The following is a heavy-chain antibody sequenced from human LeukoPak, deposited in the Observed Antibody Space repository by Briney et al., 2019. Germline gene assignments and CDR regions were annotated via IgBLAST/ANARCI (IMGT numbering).Heavy chain of an antibody. J-gene: IGHJ4*02. D-gene: IGHD1-7*01. CDR1: GGSISSYY. CDR3: VRDRELNY. CDR2: IYNSGST. Sequence: PSETLSLTCTASGGSISSYYWSWIRQPPGKGLEWIGYIYNSGSTSYNPSLKSRVTISADTSKNQFSLKLSSVTAADTAVYYCVRDRELNYWGQGTLVTVSS. V-gene: IGHV4-59*01.